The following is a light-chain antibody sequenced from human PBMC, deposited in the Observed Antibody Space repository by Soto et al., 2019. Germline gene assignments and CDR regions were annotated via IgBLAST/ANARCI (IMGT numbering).Light chain of an antibody. V-gene: IGKV2-28*01. CDR1: QSLLQSNGYNY. CDR3: MQRIEFPPLT. CDR2: FGS. J-gene: IGKJ4*01. Sequence: DIVMTQSPLSLPVTPGEPASISCNSSQSLLQSNGYNYLDWYLQKPGQSPQLLIYFGSYRASGVPDRFSGSGSGTDFTLKISRVEAEDVGVYYCMQRIEFPPLTFGGGTKV.